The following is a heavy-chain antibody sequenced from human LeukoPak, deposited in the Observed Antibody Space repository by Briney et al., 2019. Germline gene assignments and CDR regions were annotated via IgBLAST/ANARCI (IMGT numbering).Heavy chain of an antibody. CDR2: TSYDETNK. CDR1: GFTFSNYG. V-gene: IGHV3-30*03. J-gene: IGHJ4*02. CDR3: AREQRYCSSARCTDFDY. D-gene: IGHD2-2*01. Sequence: GGSLRLSCGASGFTFSNYGMHWVRQAPGKGLEWVAVTSYDETNKYYADSVKGRFTISRDNSKNTVYLQMNSLRSKDTAVYYCAREQRYCSSARCTDFDYWGQGTLVSVSS.